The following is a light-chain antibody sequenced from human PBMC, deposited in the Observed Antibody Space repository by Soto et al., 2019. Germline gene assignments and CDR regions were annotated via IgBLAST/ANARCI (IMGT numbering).Light chain of an antibody. CDR1: QSISSSY. CDR2: GAS. Sequence: EIVLTQSTCTLSFSTWESSTLACMAVQSISSSYLAWYQQKPGQTPRLVMYGASSRATGIPDRFSGFGSGTEFTLTISRLEPEDFAVYYCQQYNNWPPITFGQGTLLEIK. CDR3: QQYNNWPPIT. V-gene: IGKV3-20*01. J-gene: IGKJ5*01.